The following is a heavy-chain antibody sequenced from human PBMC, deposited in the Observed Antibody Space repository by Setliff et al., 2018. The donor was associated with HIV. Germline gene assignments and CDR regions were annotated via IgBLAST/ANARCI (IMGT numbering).Heavy chain of an antibody. CDR3: ARVPTSSWYVTTQRTKEYFHH. Sequence: ETLSLTCSVSGGSINSDNYYWGWIRQAPGKGLEWIGSIYYSGNTYYNPSLKSRVTISEDRSRNQFSLRLSSVTAADTAIYYCARVPTSSWYVTTQRTKEYFHHWGQGTLVTVSS. CDR2: IYYSGNT. V-gene: IGHV4-39*07. J-gene: IGHJ1*01. CDR1: GGSINSDNYY. D-gene: IGHD6-13*01.